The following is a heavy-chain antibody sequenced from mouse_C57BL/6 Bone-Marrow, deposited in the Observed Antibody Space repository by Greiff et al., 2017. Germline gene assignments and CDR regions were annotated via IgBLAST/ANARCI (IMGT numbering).Heavy chain of an antibody. V-gene: IGHV5-4*01. J-gene: IGHJ2*01. CDR1: GFTFSSYA. CDR3: ARDRGLTGHFDY. CDR2: ISDGGSYT. Sequence: EVKLMESGGGLVKPGGSLKLSCAASGFTFSSYAMSWVRQTPEKRLEWVATISDGGSYTYYPDNVKGRFTISRDNAKNNLYLQMSHLKSEDTAMYYCARDRGLTGHFDYWGQGTTLTVSS. D-gene: IGHD4-1*01.